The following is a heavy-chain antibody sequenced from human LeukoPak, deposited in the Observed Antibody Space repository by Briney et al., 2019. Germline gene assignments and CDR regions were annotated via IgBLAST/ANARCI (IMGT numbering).Heavy chain of an antibody. CDR2: IKQDGSEK. V-gene: IGHV3-7*01. J-gene: IGHJ4*02. CDR3: ARASSGWTYYFDY. D-gene: IGHD6-19*01. Sequence: GSLRLSCAASGFTFSSYWMSWVRQAPGKGLEWVANIKQDGSEKYYVDSVKGRFTISRDNAKNSLYLQMNSLRAEDTAVYYCARASSGWTYYFDYWGQGTLVTVSS. CDR1: GFTFSSYW.